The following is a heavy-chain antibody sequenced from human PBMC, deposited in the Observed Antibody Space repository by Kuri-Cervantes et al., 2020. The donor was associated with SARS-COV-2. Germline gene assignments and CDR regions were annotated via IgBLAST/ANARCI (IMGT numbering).Heavy chain of an antibody. V-gene: IGHV4-34*01. CDR3: ARGGVAAGNFQH. J-gene: IGHJ1*01. CDR2: ITQSGNT. Sequence: SETLSLTCAVYGGSFSGYYWSWIRQPPGKGLEWIGEITQSGNTNYDPSLKSRVTISVDTSKNQFSLKLSSVTAADTAVYYCARGGVAAGNFQHWGQGTLVTVSS. D-gene: IGHD6-13*01. CDR1: GGSFSGYY.